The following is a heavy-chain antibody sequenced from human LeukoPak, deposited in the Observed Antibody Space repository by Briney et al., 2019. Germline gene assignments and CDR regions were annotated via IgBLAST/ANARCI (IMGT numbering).Heavy chain of an antibody. V-gene: IGHV1-46*01. J-gene: IGHJ4*02. Sequence: ASVKVSCKASGYTFTSYYMHWVRQAPGQGLEWMGIINPSGGSTSYAQKFQGRVTMARDTSTSTVYMELSSLRSEDTAVYYCATIAVAGKTFDYWGQGTLVTVSS. D-gene: IGHD6-19*01. CDR1: GYTFTSYY. CDR2: INPSGGST. CDR3: ATIAVAGKTFDY.